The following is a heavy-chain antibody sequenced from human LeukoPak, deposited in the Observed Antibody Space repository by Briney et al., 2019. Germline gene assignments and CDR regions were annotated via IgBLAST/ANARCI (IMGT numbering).Heavy chain of an antibody. CDR2: ISWNSGSI. V-gene: IGHV3-9*01. CDR3: ARDPSSPNYYNYYMDD. J-gene: IGHJ6*03. CDR1: GFTFDDYA. Sequence: PGRSLRLSCAASGFTFDDYAMHWVRQAPGKGLEWVSGISWNSGSIGYADSVKGRFTISRDNAKNSLYLQMNSLRAEDTAVYYCARDPSSPNYYNYYMDDWGKGTTVTVSS. D-gene: IGHD6-13*01.